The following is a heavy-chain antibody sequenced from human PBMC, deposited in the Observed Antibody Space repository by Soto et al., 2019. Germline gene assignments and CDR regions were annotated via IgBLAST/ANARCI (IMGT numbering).Heavy chain of an antibody. CDR2: IWYDGSNK. V-gene: IGHV3-33*01. J-gene: IGHJ4*02. D-gene: IGHD2-15*01. CDR1: GFTFSSYG. Sequence: GGSLRLSCAASGFTFSSYGMHWVRQAPGKGLEWVAVIWYDGSNKYYADSVKGRFTISRDNSKNTLYLQMNSLRAEDTAVYYCARDPFGYPRYFDYWGQGTLVTVSS. CDR3: ARDPFGYPRYFDY.